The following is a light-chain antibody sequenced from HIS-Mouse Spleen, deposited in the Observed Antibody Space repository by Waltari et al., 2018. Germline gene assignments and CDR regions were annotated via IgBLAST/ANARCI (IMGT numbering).Light chain of an antibody. Sequence: EIVMTQSPATLSVSPGERATLSCRASQSVSSNLAWYQQKPGQAPRLLIHGASTRATGIPARFSGSGSGTEFTLTISSMQSEEFAVYYCQQYNNWLTFGGGTKVEIK. CDR3: QQYNNWLT. V-gene: IGKV3-15*01. CDR1: QSVSSN. J-gene: IGKJ4*01. CDR2: GAS.